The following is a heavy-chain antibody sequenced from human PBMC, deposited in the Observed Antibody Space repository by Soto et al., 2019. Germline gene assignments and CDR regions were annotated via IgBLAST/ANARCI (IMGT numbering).Heavy chain of an antibody. V-gene: IGHV3-48*01. CDR1: GFTFSSYR. D-gene: IGHD1-1*01. CDR2: ITGSGGTV. J-gene: IGHJ4*02. Sequence: EVQLVESGGGLVQPGGSLRLSCAASGFTFSSYRMNWVRKAPGKGLEWISYITGSGGTVYYAESGKGRFTTARDNAKNTLHLQMSRLRAEDTAVYYCARSNNWDGYYWDQGTLVTVSS. CDR3: ARSNNWDGYY.